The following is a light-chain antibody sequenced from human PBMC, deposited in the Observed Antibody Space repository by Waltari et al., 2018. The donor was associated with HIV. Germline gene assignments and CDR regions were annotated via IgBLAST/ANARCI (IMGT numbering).Light chain of an antibody. V-gene: IGLV1-40*03. CDR1: GSNIGATYD. CDR3: QSFDSGLSAWV. CDR2: TNP. Sequence: QSVLTQPPSVSGAPGQRVTVSCTGHGSNIGATYDVQWDHVLPGSAPKLLIHTNPARPAGVPDLFSGAKSGASASLAITGLQAEDEGDYYCQSFDSGLSAWVFGGGTKLTVL. J-gene: IGLJ3*02.